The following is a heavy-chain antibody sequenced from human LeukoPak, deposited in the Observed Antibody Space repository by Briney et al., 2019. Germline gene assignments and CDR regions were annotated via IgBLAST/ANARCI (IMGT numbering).Heavy chain of an antibody. CDR3: ARASSSGWYFDY. D-gene: IGHD6-19*01. Sequence: GGSLRLSCAASGFTFSSYSMNWVRQAPGKGLEWVSSISSSSSYIYYADSVKGRFTISRDNAKNSLYLQMNSLRAEDTAVYYCARASSSGWYFDYWGQGNLVTVSS. CDR1: GFTFSSYS. J-gene: IGHJ4*02. V-gene: IGHV3-21*01. CDR2: ISSSSSYI.